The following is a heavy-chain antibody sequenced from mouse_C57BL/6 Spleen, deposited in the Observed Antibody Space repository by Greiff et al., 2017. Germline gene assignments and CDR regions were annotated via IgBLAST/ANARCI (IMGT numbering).Heavy chain of an antibody. CDR3: ARRDFYYSNYDAMDY. CDR2: IHPNSGST. V-gene: IGHV1-64*01. CDR1: GYTFTSYW. J-gene: IGHJ4*01. Sequence: VQLQQPGAELVKPGASVKLSCKASGYTFTSYWMHWVKQRPGQGLEWIGMIHPNSGSTNYNEKFKSKATLTVDKSSSTAYMQLSSLTSEDSAVYYCARRDFYYSNYDAMDYWGQGTSVTVSS. D-gene: IGHD2-5*01.